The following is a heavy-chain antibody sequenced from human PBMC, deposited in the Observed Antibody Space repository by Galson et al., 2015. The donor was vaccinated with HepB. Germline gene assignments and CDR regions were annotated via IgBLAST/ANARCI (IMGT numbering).Heavy chain of an antibody. Sequence: LRLSCAASGFTFSSYAMHWVRQAPGKGLEWVAVISYDGSNKYYADSVKGRFTISRDNSKNTLYLQMNSLRAEDTAVYYCAREVRGYSGYDVFDYWGQGTLVTVSS. J-gene: IGHJ4*02. CDR3: AREVRGYSGYDVFDY. CDR1: GFTFSSYA. CDR2: ISYDGSNK. D-gene: IGHD5-12*01. V-gene: IGHV3-30*04.